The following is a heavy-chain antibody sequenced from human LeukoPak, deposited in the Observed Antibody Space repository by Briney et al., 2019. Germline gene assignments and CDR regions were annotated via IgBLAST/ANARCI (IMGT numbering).Heavy chain of an antibody. D-gene: IGHD6-19*01. CDR2: ISNTNAI. J-gene: IGHJ4*02. V-gene: IGHV3-69-1*01. CDR3: ARENSSGWYEPNDY. Sequence: GGSLRLSCAASGFTFSSYSMNWVRQSPGKGLEWVSSISNTNAIFYADSVKGRFTISRDNAKNSLYLQMNSLRAEDTAVYYCARENSSGWYEPNDYWGQGTLVTVSS. CDR1: GFTFSSYS.